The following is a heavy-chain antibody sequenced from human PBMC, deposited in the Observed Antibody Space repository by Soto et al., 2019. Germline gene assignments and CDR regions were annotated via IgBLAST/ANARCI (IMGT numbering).Heavy chain of an antibody. CDR2: INGGNGNT. CDR3: ASDGAVTGNINLDY. D-gene: IGHD6-19*01. CDR1: GYTFTNYA. J-gene: IGHJ4*02. V-gene: IGHV1-3*01. Sequence: ASVKVSCKASGYTFTNYAMHWVRQAPGQRPEWMGWINGGNGNTKYSQKFRDRVTITRDTSASTAYMELSSLTSEDAGVYYCASDGAVTGNINLDYWGQGTPVTVSS.